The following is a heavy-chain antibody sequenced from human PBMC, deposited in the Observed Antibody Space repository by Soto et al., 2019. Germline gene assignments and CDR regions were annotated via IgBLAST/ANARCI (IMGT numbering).Heavy chain of an antibody. V-gene: IGHV3-9*01. CDR3: AKAQGSAITYALTTRVRVVC. D-gene: IGHD4-17*01. CDR1: GFTFNDYA. J-gene: IGHJ4*02. CDR2: MSWKSGYI. Sequence: VQLVESGGTLVQPGRSLRLSCTVAGFTFNDYAMHWVRQGPGKGLEWVSGMSWKSGYIGYADSVKGRFTISRDNDKNSLYLAMNSLRSEDTAVYFWAKAQGSAITYALTTRVRVVCWGPGTLVTVSS.